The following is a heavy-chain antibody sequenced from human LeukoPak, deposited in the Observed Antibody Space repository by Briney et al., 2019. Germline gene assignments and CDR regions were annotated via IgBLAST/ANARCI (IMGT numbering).Heavy chain of an antibody. Sequence: QAGGSLRLSCVASGFSFSSYWMAWVRQAPGKGLEWVANIKYDGSHKYYVDSVKGRFTISRDNAKNSVYLQMNSLRVGDTAVYFCASSHDSRGNDWGQGTMVTVSS. CDR1: GFSFSSYW. CDR3: ASSHDSRGND. D-gene: IGHD3-22*01. CDR2: IKYDGSHK. V-gene: IGHV3-7*01. J-gene: IGHJ4*02.